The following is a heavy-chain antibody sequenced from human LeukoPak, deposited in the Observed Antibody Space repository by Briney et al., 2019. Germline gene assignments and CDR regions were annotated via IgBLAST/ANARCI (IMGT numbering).Heavy chain of an antibody. D-gene: IGHD1-26*01. V-gene: IGHV3-72*01. CDR2: TRNKANSYST. J-gene: IGHJ4*02. CDR1: GFTFSTYE. Sequence: GGSLRLSCAASGFTFSTYEMNWVRQAPGKGLEWVGRTRNKANSYSTEYAASVKGRFTISRDESKNSLYLQMNSLKTEDTAVYYCGRSRAGAIDYWGQGTLVTVSS. CDR3: GRSRAGAIDY.